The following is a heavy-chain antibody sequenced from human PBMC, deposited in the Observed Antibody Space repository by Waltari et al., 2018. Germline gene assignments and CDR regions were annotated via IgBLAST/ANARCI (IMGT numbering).Heavy chain of an antibody. Sequence: QVQLVQSGAEVKKPGSSVKVSCKASGGTFSSYAISWVRQAPGQGLEWMGGIITSVGTAKYAQKVQGRVRSTADESTSTAYMELSSLRSEDTAVYYCARDPPLSHLSPPDYYYYGMDVWGQGTTVTVSS. CDR3: ARDPPLSHLSPPDYYYYGMDV. V-gene: IGHV1-69*12. J-gene: IGHJ6*02. CDR1: GGTFSSYA. CDR2: IITSVGTA.